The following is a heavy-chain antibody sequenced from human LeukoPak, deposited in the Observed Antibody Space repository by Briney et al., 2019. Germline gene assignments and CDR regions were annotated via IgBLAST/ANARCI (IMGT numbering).Heavy chain of an antibody. J-gene: IGHJ5*02. CDR2: ISSTSTFI. D-gene: IGHD6-13*01. V-gene: IGHV3-21*04. CDR3: AKGGDYSSSWYNWFDP. CDR1: GFSFSSYS. Sequence: PGGSLRLSCASSGFSFSSYSLTWVRQAPGKGLEWVSSISSTSTFIYYANSVKGRFTISRDNAKSSLYLQMNSLRAEDTALYYCAKGGDYSSSWYNWFDPWGQGTLVTVSS.